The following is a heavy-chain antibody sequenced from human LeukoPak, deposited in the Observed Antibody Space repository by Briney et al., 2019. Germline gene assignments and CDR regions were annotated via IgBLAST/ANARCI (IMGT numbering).Heavy chain of an antibody. CDR3: ARGVVVPAAKFGRTFDY. V-gene: IGHV4-39*07. D-gene: IGHD2-2*01. Sequence: SETLSLTCTVSDDSITIYYWTWIRQPPGKGLEWIGSIYYSGSTYYNPSLKSRVTISVDTSKNQFSLKLSSVTAADTAVYYCARGVVVPAAKFGRTFDYWGQGTLVTVSS. CDR2: IYYSGST. CDR1: DDSITIYY. J-gene: IGHJ4*02.